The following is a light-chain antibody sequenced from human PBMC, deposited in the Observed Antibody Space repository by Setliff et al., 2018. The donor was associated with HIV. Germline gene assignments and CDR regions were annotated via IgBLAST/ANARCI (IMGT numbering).Light chain of an antibody. J-gene: IGLJ1*01. CDR1: SSDVGGYNF. CDR2: DVT. V-gene: IGLV2-11*01. Sequence: QSALTQPRSVSGSPGQSVTIPCTGTSSDVGGYNFVSWYQQRPGKAPKLMIYDVTKRPSGVPDRFSGSKSGNTASLTISGLQAEDEADYYCCSYAGSHTFVFGTGTKV. CDR3: CSYAGSHTFV.